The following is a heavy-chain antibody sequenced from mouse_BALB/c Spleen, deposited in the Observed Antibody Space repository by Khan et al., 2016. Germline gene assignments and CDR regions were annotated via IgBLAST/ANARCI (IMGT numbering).Heavy chain of an antibody. Sequence: QVQLKESGPELVKPGTSVRISCKAAGYTFTNYYIHWLKQGPGQGLEWIGWIFPGNVNTKFNEKFKGKATLTVDKSSTTVYMNLSSLTSEDSAVYCGARHDRYAWFVYWGQGTLVTVSA. D-gene: IGHD2-14*01. CDR2: IFPGNVNT. CDR3: ARHDRYAWFVY. CDR1: GYTFTNYY. J-gene: IGHJ3*01. V-gene: IGHV1S56*01.